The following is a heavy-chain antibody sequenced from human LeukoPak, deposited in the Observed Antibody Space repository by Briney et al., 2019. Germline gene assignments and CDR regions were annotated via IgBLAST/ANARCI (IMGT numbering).Heavy chain of an antibody. Sequence: SVKVSCKASGYTFTSYGISWVRQAPGQGLEWMGWISAYNGNTNYAQKLQGRVTMTTDTSTSTAYMELRSLRSDDTAVYYCARALYSSSSRPDYFDYWGQGTLVTVSS. CDR2: ISAYNGNT. CDR1: GYTFTSYG. J-gene: IGHJ4*02. CDR3: ARALYSSSSRPDYFDY. V-gene: IGHV1-18*01. D-gene: IGHD6-6*01.